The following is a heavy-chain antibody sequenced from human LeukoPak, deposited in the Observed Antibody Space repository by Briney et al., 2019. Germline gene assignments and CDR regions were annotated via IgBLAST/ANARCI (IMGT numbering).Heavy chain of an antibody. CDR2: IYTSGST. CDR1: GGSISSYY. J-gene: IGHJ6*03. V-gene: IGHV4-4*07. CDR3: AREVSSPPSYYYYYMDV. Sequence: ASETLSLTCTVSGGSISSYYWSWIRQPAGKGLEWIGRIYTSGSTNYNPSLKSRVTMSVDTSKNQFSLKLSSVTAADTAVHYCAREVSSPPSYYYYYMDVWGKGTTVTVSS. D-gene: IGHD6-13*01.